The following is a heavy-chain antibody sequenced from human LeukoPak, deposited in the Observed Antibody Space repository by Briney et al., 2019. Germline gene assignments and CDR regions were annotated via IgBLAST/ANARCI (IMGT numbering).Heavy chain of an antibody. CDR1: GFTFSSYA. CDR3: ARLLAGSGYARDAFDI. D-gene: IGHD3-22*01. Sequence: RTGGSLRLSCAASGFTFSSYAMHWVRQAPGKGLEGVAVMSYVGSNKYYADSVKGRFTISRDNSKNTLYLQMNSLRAEDTAVYYCARLLAGSGYARDAFDIWGQGTMVTVSS. CDR2: MSYVGSNK. V-gene: IGHV3-30*04. J-gene: IGHJ3*02.